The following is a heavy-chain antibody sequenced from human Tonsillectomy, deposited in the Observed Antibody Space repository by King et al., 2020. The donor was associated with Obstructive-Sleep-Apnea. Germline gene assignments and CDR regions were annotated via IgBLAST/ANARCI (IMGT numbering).Heavy chain of an antibody. CDR3: AKGGTQLWSFLDY. J-gene: IGHJ4*02. CDR1: GGSISSGDYY. D-gene: IGHD5-18*01. Sequence: VQLQESGPGLVKPSQTLSLNCTVSGGSISSGDYYWSWIRQHPGKGLEWIGYIYYSGITYYNPSLKSRVTFSVDTSQNHLSLKLSAVTAADTAVYYCAKGGTQLWSFLDYWGQGTLVTVSS. V-gene: IGHV4-31*03. CDR2: IYYSGIT.